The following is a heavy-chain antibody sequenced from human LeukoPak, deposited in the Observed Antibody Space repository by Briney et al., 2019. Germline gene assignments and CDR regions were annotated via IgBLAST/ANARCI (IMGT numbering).Heavy chain of an antibody. Sequence: SETLSLTCTVSGGSISSYYWSWIRQPPGKGLEWIGYIYYSGSTNYNPSLKSRVTISVDTSKNQFSLKLSSVTAADTAVYYCAGRKYSRSWLDSFDIWGQGTMVTVSS. V-gene: IGHV4-59*08. D-gene: IGHD6-13*01. CDR1: GGSISSYY. CDR3: AGRKYSRSWLDSFDI. J-gene: IGHJ3*02. CDR2: IYYSGST.